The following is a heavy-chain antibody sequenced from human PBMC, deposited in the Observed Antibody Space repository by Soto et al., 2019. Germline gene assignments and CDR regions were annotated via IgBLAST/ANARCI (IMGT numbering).Heavy chain of an antibody. Sequence: QVQLVESGGGVVQPGRSLRLSCAASGFTFSSYGMHWVRQAPGKGLEWVAVIWYDGSNKYYADSVKGRFTISRDNSKNTLYLQMNSLRAKDTAVYYCASGGSGWPFFDYWGQGTLVTVSS. V-gene: IGHV3-33*01. CDR2: IWYDGSNK. CDR1: GFTFSSYG. J-gene: IGHJ4*02. D-gene: IGHD6-19*01. CDR3: ASGGSGWPFFDY.